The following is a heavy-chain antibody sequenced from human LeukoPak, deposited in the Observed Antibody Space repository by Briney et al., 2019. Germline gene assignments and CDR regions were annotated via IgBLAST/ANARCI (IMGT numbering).Heavy chain of an antibody. CDR1: GYTFTDYY. V-gene: IGHV1-2*02. D-gene: IGHD3-10*01. Sequence: GASVKVSFKASGYTFTDYYMHWVRQAPGQGLEWMGWINPNSGGTNYAQKFQGRVTMTRDTSISTAYMELSRLRSDDTAVYYCASGGSGSYYNLDYWGQGTLVTVSS. J-gene: IGHJ4*02. CDR3: ASGGSGSYYNLDY. CDR2: INPNSGGT.